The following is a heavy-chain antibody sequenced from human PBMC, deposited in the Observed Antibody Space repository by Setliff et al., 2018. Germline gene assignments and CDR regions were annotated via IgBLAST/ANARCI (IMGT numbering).Heavy chain of an antibody. J-gene: IGHJ4*02. CDR1: GVTFSRYR. Sequence: PGGSLRLSCAASGVTFSRYRMSWVRQAPGKGLEWVANIKQDGSEKYYVDSVKGRFTISRDNAKNSLYLQMNSLRAEDTAVYYCARDGGEYWGQGTLVTVTS. D-gene: IGHD3-16*01. CDR3: ARDGGEY. CDR2: IKQDGSEK. V-gene: IGHV3-7*01.